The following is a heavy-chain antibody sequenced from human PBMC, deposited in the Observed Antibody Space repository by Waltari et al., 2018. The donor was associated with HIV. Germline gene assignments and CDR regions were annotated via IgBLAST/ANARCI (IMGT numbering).Heavy chain of an antibody. D-gene: IGHD6-19*01. J-gene: IGHJ1*01. Sequence: QVQLVQSGAEVKKPGSSVKFSCKASGGTFSSYALSWVRQAPGQGLEGMGGISPILGTPNDAQKFQGRVTITADESTSRAYMELSSLRSEETAVYYCARELSPKVVAGTAFQHWGQCTLVTVSS. CDR2: ISPILGTP. CDR3: ARELSPKVVAGTAFQH. V-gene: IGHV1-69*01. CDR1: GGTFSSYA.